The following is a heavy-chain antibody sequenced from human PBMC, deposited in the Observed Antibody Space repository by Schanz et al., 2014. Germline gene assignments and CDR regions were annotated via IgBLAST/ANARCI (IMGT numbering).Heavy chain of an antibody. Sequence: EVQLLESGGGLVQPGGSLRLSCSASTFTFDHYAMTWVRQAPGKGMEWVAAVSSRSDEIKYADSVRGRFTISRDNFKGALYLQMSSLRAEDTAVYYCARAGYDADNWFDPWGQGTLVTVSS. CDR2: VSSRSDEI. J-gene: IGHJ5*02. CDR3: ARAGYDADNWFDP. CDR1: TFTFDHYA. V-gene: IGHV3-23*05. D-gene: IGHD2-2*01.